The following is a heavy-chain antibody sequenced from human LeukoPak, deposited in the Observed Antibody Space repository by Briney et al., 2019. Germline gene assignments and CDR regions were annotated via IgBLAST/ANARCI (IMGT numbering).Heavy chain of an antibody. CDR2: IYHSGST. CDR3: ARDWGQPDDAFDI. CDR1: GYSISSGYY. Sequence: SETLSLTCTVSGYSISSGYYWGWIRQPPGKGLEWIGSIYHSGSTYYNPSLKSRVTISVDTSKNQFSLKLSSVTAADTAVYYCARDWGQPDDAFDIWGQGTMVTVSS. V-gene: IGHV4-38-2*02. J-gene: IGHJ3*02. D-gene: IGHD1-14*01.